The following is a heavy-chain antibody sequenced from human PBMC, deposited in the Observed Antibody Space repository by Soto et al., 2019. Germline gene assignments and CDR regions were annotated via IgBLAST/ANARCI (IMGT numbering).Heavy chain of an antibody. D-gene: IGHD6-13*01. V-gene: IGHV1-2*02. CDR1: GYTFTSYG. CDR3: ARVAIAAAVGVNYGMDV. Sequence: GAPVKVSCKASGYTFTSYGMRWVRQAPGQRLESMGWISSYSGSTNYAQKFQGRVTMTRDTSISTAYMELSRLRSDDTAVYYCARVAIAAAVGVNYGMDVWGQGTTVTVSS. J-gene: IGHJ6*02. CDR2: ISSYSGST.